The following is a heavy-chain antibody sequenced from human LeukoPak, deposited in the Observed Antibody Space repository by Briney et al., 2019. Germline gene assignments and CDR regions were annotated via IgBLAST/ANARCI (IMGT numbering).Heavy chain of an antibody. CDR2: INPNSGGT. J-gene: IGHJ4*02. Sequence: ASVTVSCKASGYTFTGYYMHWVRQAPGQGLEWMGWINPNSGGTNYAQKFQGWVTMTRDTSISTAYMELSRLRSDDTAVYYCARDGATAMAYFDYWGQGTLVTVSS. V-gene: IGHV1-2*04. D-gene: IGHD5-18*01. CDR1: GYTFTGYY. CDR3: ARDGATAMAYFDY.